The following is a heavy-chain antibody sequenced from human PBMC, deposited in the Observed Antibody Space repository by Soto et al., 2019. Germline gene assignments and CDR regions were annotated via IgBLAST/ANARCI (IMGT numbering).Heavy chain of an antibody. V-gene: IGHV3-53*01. CDR2: IYSGGST. CDR3: ARGGYSSGWTRGWFDP. Sequence: PVGSLILSFAASGFTVSSNYMSWVRQAPGKWLEWVSVIYSGGSTYYADSVKGRFTISRDNSKNTLYLQMNSLRAEDTAVYYCARGGYSSGWTRGWFDPWGQGTLVTVSS. D-gene: IGHD6-19*01. J-gene: IGHJ5*02. CDR1: GFTVSSNY.